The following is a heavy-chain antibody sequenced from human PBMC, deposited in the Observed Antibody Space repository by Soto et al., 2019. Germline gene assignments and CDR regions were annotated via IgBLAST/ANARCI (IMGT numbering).Heavy chain of an antibody. D-gene: IGHD2-21*02. CDR3: AREGYCGGDCYIDY. CDR1: GFTFSDYY. CDR2: ISSSSSYT. J-gene: IGHJ4*02. Sequence: QVQLVESGGGLVKPGGSLRLSCAASGFTFSDYYMSWIRQAPGKGLEWVSYISSSSSYTNYADSVKGRFTISRDNAKNSLYLQMKSLRAEDTAVYYCAREGYCGGDCYIDYWGQGTLVTVSS. V-gene: IGHV3-11*05.